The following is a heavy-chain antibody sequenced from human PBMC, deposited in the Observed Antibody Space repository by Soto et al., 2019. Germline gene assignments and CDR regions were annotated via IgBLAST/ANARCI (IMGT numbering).Heavy chain of an antibody. J-gene: IGHJ4*02. CDR1: GGSISSGDYY. D-gene: IGHD3-22*01. CDR2: IYYSGST. CDR3: ASVYDSSGYYDY. Sequence: PSETLSLTCTVSGGSISSGDYYWSWIRQPPGKGLEWTGYIYYSGSTYYNPSLKSRVTISVDTSKNQFSLKLSSVTAADTAVYYCASVYDSSGYYDYWGQGTLVTVSS. V-gene: IGHV4-30-4*01.